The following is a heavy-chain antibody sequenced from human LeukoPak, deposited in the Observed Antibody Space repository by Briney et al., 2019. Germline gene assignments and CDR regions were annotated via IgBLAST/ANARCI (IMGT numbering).Heavy chain of an antibody. J-gene: IGHJ6*02. Sequence: GGSLRLSCAASGFTVSSNYMSWVRQAPGKGLEWVPVIYSGGSTYYADSVKGRFTISRDNSKNTLYLQMNSLRAEDTAVYYCARDVDCTNGVCYGMDVWGQGTTVTVSS. CDR1: GFTVSSNY. V-gene: IGHV3-66*01. CDR3: ARDVDCTNGVCYGMDV. CDR2: IYSGGST. D-gene: IGHD2-8*01.